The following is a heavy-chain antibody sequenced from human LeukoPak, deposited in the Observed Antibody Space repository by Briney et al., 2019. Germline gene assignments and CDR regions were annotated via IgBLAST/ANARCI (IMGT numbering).Heavy chain of an antibody. J-gene: IGHJ6*03. V-gene: IGHV3-23*01. CDR1: GFTFSTSG. Sequence: PGGSLRLSCAASGFTFSTSGMSWVRQTPGKGLEWVSAISGSGGSTYYADSVKGRFTISRDNSKNTLYLQMNSLRAEDTAVYYCAKGRDYYYYYMDVWGKGTTVTISS. CDR2: ISGSGGST. CDR3: AKGRDYYYYYMDV.